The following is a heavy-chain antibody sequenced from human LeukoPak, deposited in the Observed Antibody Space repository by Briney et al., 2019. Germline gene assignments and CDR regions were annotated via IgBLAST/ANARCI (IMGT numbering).Heavy chain of an antibody. CDR3: ASVYSYGSHYFDY. J-gene: IGHJ4*02. D-gene: IGHD5-18*01. V-gene: IGHV3-7*01. CDR2: IKQDGREK. Sequence: GGSLRLSCAASGFTFSSYWMRWVSQAAGKGVEWVANIKQDGREKYYADSVKGRFTISREKAKNSLYLQMNSLRAEDTAVYYCASVYSYGSHYFDYWGQGTLVTVSS. CDR1: GFTFSSYW.